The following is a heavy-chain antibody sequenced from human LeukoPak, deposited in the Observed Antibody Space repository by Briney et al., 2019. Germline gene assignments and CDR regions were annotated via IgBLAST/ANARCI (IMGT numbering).Heavy chain of an antibody. V-gene: IGHV3-74*01. CDR3: ARGGSDTAMAHDY. D-gene: IGHD5-18*01. CDR2: IKRDGSRT. J-gene: IGHJ4*02. CDR1: GFTFSNHW. Sequence: TGGSLRLSCAASGFTFSNHWMHWVRQAPGKGLMWVSRIKRDGSRTDYADSVKGRFTISRDDAKNTLYLQVNSLRAEDTAVYFCARGGSDTAMAHDYWGQGTLVTVSS.